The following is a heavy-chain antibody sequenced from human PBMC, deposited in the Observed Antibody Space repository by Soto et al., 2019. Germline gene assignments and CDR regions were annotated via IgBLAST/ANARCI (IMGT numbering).Heavy chain of an antibody. D-gene: IGHD2-21*02. Sequence: SETLSLTCAVYGGSFSGYYWTWIRQPPGKGLEWIGEINHSGTINFNPSLKSRLTISLDTSKKHFSLILSSVTDADTAAYYCARADRTLVTSYSLDVWGQGTTVTVSS. CDR1: GGSFSGYY. J-gene: IGHJ6*02. CDR2: INHSGTI. CDR3: ARADRTLVTSYSLDV. V-gene: IGHV4-34*01.